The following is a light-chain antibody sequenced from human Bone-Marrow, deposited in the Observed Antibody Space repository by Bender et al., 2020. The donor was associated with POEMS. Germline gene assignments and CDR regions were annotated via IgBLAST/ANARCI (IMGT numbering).Light chain of an antibody. Sequence: QSALTQPASVSGSPGQSIAISCTGSSSDVGAYTYVSWYQQHPGGIPKVIMYDVSHRPSGISNRFSGSKSGNTASLTISGLQAEDDADYYCTSYTSSGTLYIFGTGTKVTVL. CDR3: TSYTSSGTLYI. V-gene: IGLV2-14*03. CDR1: SSDVGAYTY. CDR2: DVS. J-gene: IGLJ1*01.